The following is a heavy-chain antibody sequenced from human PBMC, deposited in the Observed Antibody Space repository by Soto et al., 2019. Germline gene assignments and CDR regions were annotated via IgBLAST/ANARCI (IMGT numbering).Heavy chain of an antibody. CDR2: ITDTGGDA. V-gene: IGHV3-23*01. CDR3: ARGSTDSYPGSRIFDF. Sequence: TGGSLRLSCVASGLTFGSRAMSWVRQAPGEGLQWVSTITDTGGDAKYADSVRGRFVISRDNSKKTLYLQMTSLTAEDSAMYFCARGSTDSYPGSRIFDFWGRGTLVTVPS. D-gene: IGHD3-10*01. CDR1: GLTFGSRA. J-gene: IGHJ4*02.